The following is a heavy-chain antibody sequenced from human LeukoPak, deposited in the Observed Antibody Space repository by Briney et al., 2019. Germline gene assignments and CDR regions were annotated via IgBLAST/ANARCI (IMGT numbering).Heavy chain of an antibody. J-gene: IGHJ6*02. CDR1: GGSFSGYY. CDR2: INHSGST. CDR3: ARQGTSGSYLTGLDV. Sequence: SETLSLTCAVYGGSFSGYYWSWIRQPPGKGLEWIGEINHSGSTNYNPSLKSRVTISVDTSKNQFSLELRSVTAANTAVYYCARQGTSGSYLTGLDVWGQGTTVTVSS. V-gene: IGHV4-34*01. D-gene: IGHD3-22*01.